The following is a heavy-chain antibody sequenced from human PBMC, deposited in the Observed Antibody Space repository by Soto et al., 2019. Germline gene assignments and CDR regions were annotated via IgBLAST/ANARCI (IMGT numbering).Heavy chain of an antibody. CDR3: ARGGSGSYYFDY. D-gene: IGHD1-26*01. J-gene: IGHJ4*02. CDR1: GFTFSSYA. V-gene: IGHV3-64*01. Sequence: GGSLRLSCAASGFTFSSYAIHWVRQAPGKGLEYVSAISSNGGSTYYANSVKGRFTISRDNSKNTLYLQMGSLRAEDMAVYYCARGGSGSYYFDYWGQGTLVTV. CDR2: ISSNGGST.